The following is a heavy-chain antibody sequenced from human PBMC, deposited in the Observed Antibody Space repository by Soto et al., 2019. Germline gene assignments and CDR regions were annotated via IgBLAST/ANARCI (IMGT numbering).Heavy chain of an antibody. CDR2: IYYSGST. CDR3: ARGEYCSGGSCYRHSYYYYGMDV. J-gene: IGHJ6*02. Sequence: QVQLQESGPGLVKPSETLSLTCTVSGGSISSYYWSWIRQPPGKGLEWIGYIYYSGSTNYNPSLKSRVTISVDTSKNQFSLKLSSVTAADTAVYYCARGEYCSGGSCYRHSYYYYGMDVWGQGTTVTVSS. V-gene: IGHV4-59*01. D-gene: IGHD2-15*01. CDR1: GGSISSYY.